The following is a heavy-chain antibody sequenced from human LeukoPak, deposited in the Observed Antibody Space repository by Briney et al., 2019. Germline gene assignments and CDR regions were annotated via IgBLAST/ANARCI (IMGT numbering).Heavy chain of an antibody. CDR3: AKDARRTNGWYFFDY. CDR1: GFAFSSLA. CDR2: ISDSGSIT. V-gene: IGHV3-23*01. Sequence: PGGSLRLSCAASGFAFSSLAMGWVRPAPGKGLAWVSVISDSGSITYYADSVKGRFTISRDNSKNTLFLQMNSLGAEDTAVYYCAKDARRTNGWYFFDYWGQGTLVTVSS. D-gene: IGHD6-19*01. J-gene: IGHJ4*02.